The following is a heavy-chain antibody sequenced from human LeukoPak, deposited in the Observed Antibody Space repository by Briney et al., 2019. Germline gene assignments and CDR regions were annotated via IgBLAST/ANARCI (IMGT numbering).Heavy chain of an antibody. CDR3: AKDPEL. V-gene: IGHV3-23*01. CDR1: GFTFSSQA. D-gene: IGHD1-26*01. CDR2: ISESSDVT. J-gene: IGHJ4*02. Sequence: PGGSLRLSCVVSGFTFSSQAMSWVRQAPGKGLEWIAGISESSDVTFHVDSVKGRFTISRDNSRNTLFLQTDSLRVEDTAVYYCAKDPELWGQGTLVTVS.